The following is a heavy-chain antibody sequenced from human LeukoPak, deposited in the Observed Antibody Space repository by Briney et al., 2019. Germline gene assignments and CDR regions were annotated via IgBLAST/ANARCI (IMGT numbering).Heavy chain of an antibody. CDR2: INTNTGNP. Sequence: ASVKVSCKASGYTFTSYAMNWVRQAPGQGLEWMGWINTNTGNPTYAQGFTGRFVFSLDTSVGTAYLQISSLKAEDTAVYYCARDRGQTYSSSWYRGDYWGQGTLVTVSS. D-gene: IGHD6-13*01. CDR1: GYTFTSYA. V-gene: IGHV7-4-1*02. J-gene: IGHJ4*02. CDR3: ARDRGQTYSSSWYRGDY.